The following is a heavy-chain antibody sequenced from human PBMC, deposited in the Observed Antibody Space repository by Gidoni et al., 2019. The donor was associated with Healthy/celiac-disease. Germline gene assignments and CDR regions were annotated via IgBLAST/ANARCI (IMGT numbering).Heavy chain of an antibody. D-gene: IGHD4-17*01. CDR2: INHSGST. Sequence: QVQLQQWGAGLLKPSETLSLTCAVYGGSFSGYYWSWIRQPPGQGLEWIGEINHSGSTNYNPSLKSRVTISVDTSKNQFSLKLSSVTAADTAVYYCARDESYDYGDYVVWFDPWGQGTLVTVSS. CDR3: ARDESYDYGDYVVWFDP. V-gene: IGHV4-34*01. CDR1: GGSFSGYY. J-gene: IGHJ5*02.